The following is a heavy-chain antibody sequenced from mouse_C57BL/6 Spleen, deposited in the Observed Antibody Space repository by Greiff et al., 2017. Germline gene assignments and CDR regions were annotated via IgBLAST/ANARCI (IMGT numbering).Heavy chain of an antibody. CDR3: TRDSNYDMFAY. CDR1: GFTFSSYA. D-gene: IGHD2-5*01. J-gene: IGHJ3*01. CDR2: ISSGGDYI. V-gene: IGHV5-9-1*02. Sequence: EVQRVESGEGLVKPGGSLKLSCAASGFTFSSYAMSWVRQTPEKRLEWVAYISSGGDYIYYADTVKGRFTISRDNARNTLYLQMSSLKSEDTAMYYCTRDSNYDMFAYWGQGTLVTVSA.